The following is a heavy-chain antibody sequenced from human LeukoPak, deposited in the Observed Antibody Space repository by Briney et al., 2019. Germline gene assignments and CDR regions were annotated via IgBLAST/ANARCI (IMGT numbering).Heavy chain of an antibody. J-gene: IGHJ4*02. CDR1: GFTFSSYA. Sequence: GGSLRLPCAASGFTFSSYAMSWVRQAPGKGLEWVSAISGSGGSTYYADSVKGRFTISRDNSKNTLYLQMNSLRAEDTAVYYCAKDGQRIAVAGILSYWGQGTLVTVSS. D-gene: IGHD6-19*01. CDR3: AKDGQRIAVAGILSY. V-gene: IGHV3-23*01. CDR2: ISGSGGST.